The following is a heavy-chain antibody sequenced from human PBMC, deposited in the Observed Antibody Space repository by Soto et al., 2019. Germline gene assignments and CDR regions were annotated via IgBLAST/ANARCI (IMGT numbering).Heavy chain of an antibody. CDR3: ARIGTWALNFDY. V-gene: IGHV3-33*01. Sequence: QVQLVVSGGGVVQPGGSLRLSCAASGFTFSNYHMHWVRQAPGKGLEWVAVIWSDGSEKYYAYSVKGRFTISRDNSKNTLDLQMNSLRAEDTAVYYCARIGTWALNFDYWGQGSLVTVSS. CDR1: GFTFSNYH. J-gene: IGHJ4*02. CDR2: IWSDGSEK. D-gene: IGHD7-27*01.